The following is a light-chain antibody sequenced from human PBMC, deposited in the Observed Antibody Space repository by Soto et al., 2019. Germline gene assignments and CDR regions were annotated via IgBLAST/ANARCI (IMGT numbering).Light chain of an antibody. J-gene: IGKJ2*01. V-gene: IGKV1-39*01. Sequence: DIQMTQSPSSLSASVGDRVTITCRASQSISSYLNWYQQKPGKAPKLLIYAASSLQSVVPSRVSGSGSGTDFTLNISSLQPEDFATYYCQQSYITSYTFGQGTKLEIK. CDR3: QQSYITSYT. CDR2: AAS. CDR1: QSISSY.